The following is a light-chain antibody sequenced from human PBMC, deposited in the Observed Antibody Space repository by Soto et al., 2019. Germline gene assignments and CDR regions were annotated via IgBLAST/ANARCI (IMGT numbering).Light chain of an antibody. CDR3: QQTYITPPAT. V-gene: IGKV1-39*01. Sequence: DIQMTQSPSSLSASVGDRVTITCRASQSISSYLNWYQQKPGRAPKLLISAASSLQSGVPSRFSGSGSGTDFTLTISSLQPEDFATYYCQQTYITPPATFGQGTRLEIK. J-gene: IGKJ5*01. CDR1: QSISSY. CDR2: AAS.